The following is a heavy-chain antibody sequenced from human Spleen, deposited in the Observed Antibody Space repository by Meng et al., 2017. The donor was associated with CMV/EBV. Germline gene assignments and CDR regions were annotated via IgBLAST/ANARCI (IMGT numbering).Heavy chain of an antibody. CDR3: AKGVSPDLYYFGMDV. Sequence: GGSLRLSCTTSGFTFSSYDMHWVRQALGKGLEWVAFIRFDGSNKYYGDSVKGRFTISRDNSKNTLFLQMNSLRAEDTAVYYCAKGVSPDLYYFGMDVWGQGTTVTVSS. J-gene: IGHJ6*02. V-gene: IGHV3-30*02. CDR1: GFTFSSYD. CDR2: IRFDGSNK. D-gene: IGHD3-10*01.